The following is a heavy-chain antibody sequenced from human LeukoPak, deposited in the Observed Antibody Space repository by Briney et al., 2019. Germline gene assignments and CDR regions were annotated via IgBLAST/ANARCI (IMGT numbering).Heavy chain of an antibody. CDR2: ISYDGSNK. D-gene: IGHD3-10*01. Sequence: GSLRLSCAAPGFPFSSYGMHWVRPAPGKGLEWVAVISYDGSNKYYADSVKGRFTISRDNSKNTLYLQMNSLRAEDTAVYYCAKAFRSGGYGMDVWGQGTTVTVSS. CDR1: GFPFSSYG. J-gene: IGHJ6*02. V-gene: IGHV3-30*18. CDR3: AKAFRSGGYGMDV.